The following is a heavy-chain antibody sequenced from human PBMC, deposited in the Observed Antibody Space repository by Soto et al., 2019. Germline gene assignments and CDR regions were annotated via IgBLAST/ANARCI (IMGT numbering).Heavy chain of an antibody. CDR2: ISGSGGST. J-gene: IGHJ4*02. Sequence: EVQLLESGGGLLQPGGSLRLSCAASGFTFSSYAMCWVRQAPGKGLEWVSTISGSGGSTYYADSLKGRFTISRDNSKNTLFLQMSSQRAEDTAVYYCAKEAVSGWYYFDYWGPGTLVTVSS. V-gene: IGHV3-23*01. CDR1: GFTFSSYA. CDR3: AKEAVSGWYYFDY. D-gene: IGHD6-19*01.